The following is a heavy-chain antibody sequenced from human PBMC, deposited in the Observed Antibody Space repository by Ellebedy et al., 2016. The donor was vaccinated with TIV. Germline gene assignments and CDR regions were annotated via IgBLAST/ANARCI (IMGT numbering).Heavy chain of an antibody. CDR1: GFTFSNAW. D-gene: IGHD5-18*01. J-gene: IGHJ4*02. CDR3: TTVYRYNYDSV. V-gene: IGHV3-15*01. CDR2: IKSKTDGGAA. Sequence: PGGSLRLSCAASGFTFSNAWMNWVRQAQGKGLEWVGRIKSKTDGGAADYAAPVKGRFTISRDDSKNTLYLQMNSLKTEDTAVYFCTTVYRYNYDSVWGQGTLVTVSS.